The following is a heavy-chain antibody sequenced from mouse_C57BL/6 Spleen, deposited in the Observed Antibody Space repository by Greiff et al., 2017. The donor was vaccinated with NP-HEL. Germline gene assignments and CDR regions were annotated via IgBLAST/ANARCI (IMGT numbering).Heavy chain of an antibody. CDR2: ISYDGSN. V-gene: IGHV3-6*01. CDR1: GYSITSGYY. Sequence: DVHLVESGPGLVKPSQSLSLTCSVTGYSITSGYYWNWIRQFPGNKLEWMGYISYDGSNNYNPSLKNRISITRDTSKNQFFLKLNSVTTEDTATYYCARDYPYYFDYWGQGTTLTVSS. CDR3: ARDYPYYFDY. J-gene: IGHJ2*01.